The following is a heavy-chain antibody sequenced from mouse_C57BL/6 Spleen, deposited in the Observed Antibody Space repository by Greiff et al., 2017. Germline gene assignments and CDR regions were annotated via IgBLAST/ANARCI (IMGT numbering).Heavy chain of an antibody. CDR1: GYTFTSYW. Sequence: QVQLQQSGAELVRPGTSVKLSCKASGYTFTSYWMHWVKQRPGQGLEWIGVIDPSDSYTNYNQKFKGKATLTVDTSSSTAYMQLSSLTSEDSAVYYCARDYYGSLYYFDYWGQGTTLTVSS. CDR2: IDPSDSYT. V-gene: IGHV1-59*01. J-gene: IGHJ2*01. D-gene: IGHD1-1*01. CDR3: ARDYYGSLYYFDY.